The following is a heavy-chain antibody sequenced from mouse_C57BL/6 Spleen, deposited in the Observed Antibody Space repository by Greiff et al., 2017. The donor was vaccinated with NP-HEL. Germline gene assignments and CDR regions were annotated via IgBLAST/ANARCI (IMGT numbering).Heavy chain of an antibody. J-gene: IGHJ3*01. CDR1: GYAFSSYW. CDR2: IYPGAGDT. V-gene: IGHV1-80*01. CDR3: ASNGKGAWFAY. D-gene: IGHD2-1*01. Sequence: QVQLKESGAELVKPGASVKISCKASGYAFSSYWMNWVKQRPGKGLEWIGQIYPGAGDTNYNGKFKGKATLTADKSSSTAYMQLSSLTSEDSAVYFCASNGKGAWFAYWGQGTLVTVSA.